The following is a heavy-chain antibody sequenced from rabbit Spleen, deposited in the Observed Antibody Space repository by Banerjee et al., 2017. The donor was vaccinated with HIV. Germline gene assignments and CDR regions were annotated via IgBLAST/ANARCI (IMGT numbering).Heavy chain of an antibody. CDR3: ARDAGPGDYIDVYFNL. J-gene: IGHJ4*01. V-gene: IGHV1S45*01. CDR1: GFSFSSSYD. D-gene: IGHD1-1*01. CDR2: IYTGNGKT. Sequence: QEQLVESGGGLVKPGGSLTLSCKASGFSFSSSYDMCWVRQAPGKGLEWIGCIYTGNGKTYYASWAKGRFTISKSSSTTVTLQMTSLTAADTATYFCARDAGPGDYIDVYFNLWGPGTLVPVS.